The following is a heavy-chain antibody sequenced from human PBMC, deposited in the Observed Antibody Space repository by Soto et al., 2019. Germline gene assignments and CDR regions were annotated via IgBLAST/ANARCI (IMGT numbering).Heavy chain of an antibody. Sequence: QVQLVESEGGVVQPGRSLRLSCTASGFTFSNYGMHWVRQAPGKGLEWVTVISYDGNVAYYADCVKGRFTSSRDNSKNTLYLQMNGLRTEDKAVYYCAKEGPITNWYFDYWGQGTLVTVSS. CDR3: AKEGPITNWYFDY. CDR2: ISYDGNVA. CDR1: GFTFSNYG. J-gene: IGHJ4*02. V-gene: IGHV3-30*18. D-gene: IGHD1-1*01.